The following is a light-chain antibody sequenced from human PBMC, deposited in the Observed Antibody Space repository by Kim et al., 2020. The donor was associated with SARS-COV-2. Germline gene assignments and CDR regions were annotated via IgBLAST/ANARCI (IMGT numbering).Light chain of an antibody. V-gene: IGLV2-14*04. Sequence: GNAIAISMSGTRSDVSAYDYVSWYQRHPGKAPKLMVYDVSKRPSGVSDRFSGSKSGDTASLTISGLQAEDEADYYCSSYTSTDSWVFGGGTQLTVL. CDR3: SSYTSTDSWV. J-gene: IGLJ3*02. CDR1: RSDVSAYDY. CDR2: DVS.